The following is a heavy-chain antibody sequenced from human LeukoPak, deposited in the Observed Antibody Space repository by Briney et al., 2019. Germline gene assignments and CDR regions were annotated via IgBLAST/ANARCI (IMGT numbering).Heavy chain of an antibody. V-gene: IGHV3-21*01. CDR2: FTSGSRSI. J-gene: IGHJ4*02. CDR3: AKDLGGWYFDY. D-gene: IGHD2-15*01. Sequence: GGSLRLSCAASGFTFSSYIMTWGRQAPGKGLEWVSSFTSGSRSIYYADSVKGRFTISRDNAKKSLYLQMNSLRGEDTAVYYCAKDLGGWYFDYWAQGPLVSVSS. CDR1: GFTFSSYI.